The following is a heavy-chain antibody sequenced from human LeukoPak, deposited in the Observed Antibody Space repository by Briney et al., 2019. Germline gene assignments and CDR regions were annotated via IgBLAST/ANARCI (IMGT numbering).Heavy chain of an antibody. CDR2: IIPVLNIT. CDR3: ARDQGLTAPPPYGLDV. V-gene: IGHV1-46*01. Sequence: PKASVKVSCKASGNTFTNNYIHWVRHAPGQGLEWMGRIIPVLNITTYAQKVQGSVTITADTSTSTVYMELSSLRSEETAVYYCARDQGLTAPPPYGLDVWGQGTTVIVSS. D-gene: IGHD5-18*01. CDR1: GNTFTNNY. J-gene: IGHJ6*02.